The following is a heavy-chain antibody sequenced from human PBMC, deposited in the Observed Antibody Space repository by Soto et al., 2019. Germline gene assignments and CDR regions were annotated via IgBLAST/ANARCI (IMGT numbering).Heavy chain of an antibody. CDR1: GFTFDDYG. Sequence: GGSLRLSCAASGFTFDDYGMSWVRQAPGKGLEWVSGINWNGGSTGYADSVKGRFTIYRDNAKNSLYLQMNSLRAEDTALYYCARANTVVTAIHYYYYYGMDVWGQGTTVTVSS. CDR2: INWNGGST. J-gene: IGHJ6*02. CDR3: ARANTVVTAIHYYYYYGMDV. V-gene: IGHV3-20*04. D-gene: IGHD2-21*02.